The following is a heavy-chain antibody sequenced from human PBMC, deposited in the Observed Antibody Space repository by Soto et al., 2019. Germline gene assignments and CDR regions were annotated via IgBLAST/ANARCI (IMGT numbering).Heavy chain of an antibody. J-gene: IGHJ4*02. CDR3: ARRFSGTGRYFDY. Sequence: QVQLQQWGAGLLKPSETLSLSCAVYGASFSGYYWNWIRQPPGKGLEGIGEINQSGSTNYSPSLKTRVTISVDTSKKPFSLRVSSVTAADTAVYYCARRFSGTGRYFDYWGQGTLVTVSS. CDR2: INQSGST. CDR1: GASFSGYY. D-gene: IGHD1-1*01. V-gene: IGHV4-34*02.